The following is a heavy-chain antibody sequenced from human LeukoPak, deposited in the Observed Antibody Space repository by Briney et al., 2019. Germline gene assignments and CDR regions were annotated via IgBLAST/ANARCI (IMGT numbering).Heavy chain of an antibody. D-gene: IGHD3-3*01. Sequence: SVKVSCKASGYTFTSYYMHWVRQAPGQGLEWMGGNIPIFGTANYAQKFQGRVTITADESTSTAYMELSSLRSEDTAVYYCARDGPYYDFWSGYYSSSPYYFDYWGQGTLVTVSS. CDR1: GYTFTSYY. CDR2: NIPIFGTA. CDR3: ARDGPYYDFWSGYYSSSPYYFDY. J-gene: IGHJ4*02. V-gene: IGHV1-69*13.